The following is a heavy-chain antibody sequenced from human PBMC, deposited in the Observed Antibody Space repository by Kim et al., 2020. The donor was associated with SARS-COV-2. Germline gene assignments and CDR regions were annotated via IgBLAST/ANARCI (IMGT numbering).Heavy chain of an antibody. D-gene: IGHD1-26*01. J-gene: IGHJ6*02. CDR3: ARHRGGSYPAVGMDV. Sequence: SETLSLTCTVSGGSISSSSYYWGWIRQPPGKGLEWIGSIYYSGSTYYNPSLKSRVTISVDTSKNQFSLKLSSVTAADTAVYYCARHRGGSYPAVGMDVWGQGTTVTVSS. CDR1: GGSISSSSYY. CDR2: IYYSGST. V-gene: IGHV4-39*01.